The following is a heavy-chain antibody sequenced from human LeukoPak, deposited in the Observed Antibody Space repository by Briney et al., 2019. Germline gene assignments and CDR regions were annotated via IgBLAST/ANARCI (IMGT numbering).Heavy chain of an antibody. CDR1: GYSISSGYY. Sequence: SETLSLTCTVSGYSISSGYYWGWIRQPPGKGLEWIGSIYHSGSTYYNPSLKSRVTISVDTSKNQFSLKLSSVTAADTAVYYCASCPVEMATLYWYFDLWGRGTLVTVSS. CDR2: IYHSGST. D-gene: IGHD5-24*01. V-gene: IGHV4-38-2*02. J-gene: IGHJ2*01. CDR3: ASCPVEMATLYWYFDL.